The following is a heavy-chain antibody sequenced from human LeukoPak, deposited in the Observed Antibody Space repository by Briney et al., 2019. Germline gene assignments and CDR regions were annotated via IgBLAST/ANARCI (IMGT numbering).Heavy chain of an antibody. CDR3: ARGLKTHRMITFGGVIASYYYYYMDV. Sequence: PSETLSLTCAVYGGSFSGYYWSWIRQPPGKGLEWIGEINRSGSTNYNPSLKSRVTISVDTSKNQFSLKLSSVTAADTAVYYCARGLKTHRMITFGGVIASYYYYYMDVWGKGTTVTVSS. CDR1: GGSFSGYY. V-gene: IGHV4-34*01. CDR2: INRSGST. D-gene: IGHD3-16*02. J-gene: IGHJ6*03.